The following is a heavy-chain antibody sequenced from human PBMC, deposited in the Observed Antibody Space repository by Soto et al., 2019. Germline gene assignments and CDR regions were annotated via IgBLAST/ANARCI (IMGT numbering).Heavy chain of an antibody. CDR3: TRDAPWCSGGSCFDF. Sequence: EVQLVESGGGLVQPGGSLRLSCAASGFTFSSYSMNWVRQAPGKGLEWVSYINSGSSTIYYADSVKGRFTISRDNAKNSLYLQMNSLIDEDTAGYYCTRDAPWCSGGSCFDFCGQGTLVTVSS. V-gene: IGHV3-48*02. D-gene: IGHD2-15*01. CDR2: INSGSSTI. J-gene: IGHJ4*02. CDR1: GFTFSSYS.